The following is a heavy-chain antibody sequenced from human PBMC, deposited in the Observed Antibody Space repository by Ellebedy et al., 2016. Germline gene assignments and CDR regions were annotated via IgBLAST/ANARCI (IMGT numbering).Heavy chain of an antibody. J-gene: IGHJ4*02. CDR1: GFTLSTYS. D-gene: IGHD1-26*01. Sequence: GESLKISCSASGFTLSTYSMNWVRQAPGKGMEWVSSIGTTGDYIYYGDSVKGRFTISRDNAKNSLFLQMTNLRAEDTAVYYCATNRYSGSYYSVQWGQGTLVTVSS. CDR3: ATNRYSGSYYSVQ. CDR2: IGTTGDYI. V-gene: IGHV3-21*01.